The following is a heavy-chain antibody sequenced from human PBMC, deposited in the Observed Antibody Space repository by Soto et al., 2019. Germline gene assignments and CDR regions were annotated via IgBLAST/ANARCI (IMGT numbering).Heavy chain of an antibody. V-gene: IGHV4-39*02. D-gene: IGHD3-3*01. CDR3: GRDRVTTFRAGKLYYFDY. J-gene: IGHJ4*02. Sequence: SETLSLTGSVSGGSVSNSSYFWGWIRQPPRKGLEWIGSIYYTGTPYHNPSLKSRVTMSVDTSTNQFSLKLSSVAAAETAVYISGRDRVTTFRAGKLYYFDYWGQGTLVTVSS. CDR1: GGSVSNSSYF. CDR2: IYYTGTP.